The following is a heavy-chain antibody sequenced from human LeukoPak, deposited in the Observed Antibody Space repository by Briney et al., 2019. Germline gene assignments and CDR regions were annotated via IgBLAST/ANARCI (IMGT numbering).Heavy chain of an antibody. J-gene: IGHJ4*02. CDR2: IISSSSYI. D-gene: IGHD4-17*01. V-gene: IGHV3-21*01. Sequence: GGSLRLSCAASGFTFSSYSMNCVRQAPGKGLEWVSSIISSSSYIYYEDSVKGRFTISRDNAKNSLYLQMNSLRAEDTAVYYCARDSPDYGFDYWGQGTLVTVSS. CDR1: GFTFSSYS. CDR3: ARDSPDYGFDY.